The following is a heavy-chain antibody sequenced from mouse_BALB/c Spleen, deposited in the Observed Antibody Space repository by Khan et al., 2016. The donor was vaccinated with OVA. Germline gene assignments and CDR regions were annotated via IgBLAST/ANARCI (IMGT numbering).Heavy chain of an antibody. D-gene: IGHD2-4*01. V-gene: IGHV5-17*02. Sequence: EVELVESGGGLVQPGGSRKLSCAASGFTFSSFGMHWVRQAPEKGLEWVAYISSGSATIYYADTVKGRFTISRDNPKSSPFLQMTSLRSEDTAIXCCARLLITTWCLDVWGAGTTVTVSS. J-gene: IGHJ1*01. CDR3: ARLLITTWCLDV. CDR2: ISSGSATI. CDR1: GFTFSSFG.